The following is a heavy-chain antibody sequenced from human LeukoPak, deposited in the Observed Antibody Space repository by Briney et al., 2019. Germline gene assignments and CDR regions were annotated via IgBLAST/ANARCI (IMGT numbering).Heavy chain of an antibody. CDR2: IYTGGST. J-gene: IGHJ6*04. D-gene: IGHD2-2*01. Sequence: PGGSLRLSCAASGFIVSANYMSWVRQAPGKGLEWVSVIYTGGSTYYADSVKGRFTISRDNSKNTVYLQMTSLRAEDTAVYYCAIEGDCSTTSCLTGGLDVWGKGTTVTVSS. V-gene: IGHV3-53*01. CDR3: AIEGDCSTTSCLTGGLDV. CDR1: GFIVSANY.